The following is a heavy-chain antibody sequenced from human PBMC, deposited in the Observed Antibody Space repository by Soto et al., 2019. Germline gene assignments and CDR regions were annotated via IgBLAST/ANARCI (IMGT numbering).Heavy chain of an antibody. CDR2: INPNSGGT. CDR3: AKHQTIVGATTPIFDY. V-gene: IGHV1-2*04. D-gene: IGHD1-26*01. Sequence: GASVKGSCKASGYTFTGYYMHWVRQAHGQGKEWMGWINPNSGGTNYAQKYQGWVTMTRDTSISTAYMELNSLRSEDTAVFYCAKHQTIVGATTPIFDYWGQGTLVTVSS. CDR1: GYTFTGYY. J-gene: IGHJ4*02.